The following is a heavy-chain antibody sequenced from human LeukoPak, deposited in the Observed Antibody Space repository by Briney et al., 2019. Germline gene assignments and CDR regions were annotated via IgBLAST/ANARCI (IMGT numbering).Heavy chain of an antibody. CDR3: TRVGYIDEGIDY. Sequence: GGSLRLSCAASGFTFSTYWMTWVRQAPGKGLEWVANIKQDASERYYVDSVKGRFTISRDNAKNSLYLQMNSLRAEDTAIYYCTRVGYIDEGIDYWGQGTLVTVSS. CDR2: IKQDASER. V-gene: IGHV3-7*04. CDR1: GFTFSTYW. D-gene: IGHD5-24*01. J-gene: IGHJ4*02.